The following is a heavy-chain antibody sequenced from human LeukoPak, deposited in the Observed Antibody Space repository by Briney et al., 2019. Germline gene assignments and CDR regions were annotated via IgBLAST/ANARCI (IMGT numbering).Heavy chain of an antibody. CDR2: IYYSGST. J-gene: IGHJ4*02. Sequence: SPTLSLTCTVSGGSISSGGYYWSWIRQHPGKGLEWIGYIYYSGSTYYNPSLKSRVTISVDTSKNQFSLKLSSVTAADTAVYYCARSRATVTTLDYWGQGTLVTVSS. CDR3: ARSRATVTTLDY. V-gene: IGHV4-31*03. D-gene: IGHD4-17*01. CDR1: GGSISSGGYY.